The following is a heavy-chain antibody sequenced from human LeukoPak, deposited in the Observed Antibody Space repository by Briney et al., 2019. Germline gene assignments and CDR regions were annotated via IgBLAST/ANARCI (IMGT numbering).Heavy chain of an antibody. CDR3: XXXXXXXXXXXIRAPYYYYYMDV. CDR1: GFTFSNAW. J-gene: IGHJ6*03. CDR2: IKSKTDGGTT. D-gene: IGHD3-3*02. V-gene: IGHV3-15*01. Sequence: GGSLRLSCAASGFTFSNAWMSWVRQAPGKGLEWVGRIKSKTDGGTTDYAAPVKGRFTISRDDSKNTLYLQMNSLKTEDTAVYXXXXXXXXXXXXXIRAPYYYYYMDVWGKGTTVTISS.